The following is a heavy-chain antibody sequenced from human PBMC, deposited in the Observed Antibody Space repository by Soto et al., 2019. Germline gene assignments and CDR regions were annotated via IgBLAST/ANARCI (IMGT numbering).Heavy chain of an antibody. J-gene: IGHJ4*02. Sequence: VASVKVSCKASGYTFTGYYMHWVRQAPGQGLEWMGWINPNSGGTNYAQKFQGRVTMTRDTSISTAYMELSRLRSDDTAVYYCARGITMFQLASGLFYWSQGTLVTVSS. CDR2: INPNSGGT. D-gene: IGHD3-10*02. V-gene: IGHV1-2*02. CDR1: GYTFTGYY. CDR3: ARGITMFQLASGLFY.